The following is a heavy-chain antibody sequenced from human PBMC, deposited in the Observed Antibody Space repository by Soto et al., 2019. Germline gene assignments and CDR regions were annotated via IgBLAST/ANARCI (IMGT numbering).Heavy chain of an antibody. Sequence: EVQLVESGGGLVQPGGSLRLSCAASGFTVSSNYMSWVRQAPGKGLEWVSVIYSGGSTYYADSVKGRFTISRDNSKNTLYRQMNSLRAEDTAVYYCARDRSSGAEYFQHWGQGTLVTVSS. CDR3: ARDRSSGAEYFQH. V-gene: IGHV3-66*01. J-gene: IGHJ1*01. D-gene: IGHD6-19*01. CDR1: GFTVSSNY. CDR2: IYSGGST.